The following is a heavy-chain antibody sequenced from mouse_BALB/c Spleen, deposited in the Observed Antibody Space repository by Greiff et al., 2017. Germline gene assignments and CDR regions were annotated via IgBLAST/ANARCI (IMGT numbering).Heavy chain of an antibody. Sequence: QVHVKQSGAELVRPGVSVKISCKGSGYTFTDYAMHWVKQSHAKSLEWIGVISTYYGDASYNQKFKGKATMTVDKSSSTAYMELARLTSEDSAIYYCARSDGNYAMDYWGQGTSVTVSS. J-gene: IGHJ4*01. D-gene: IGHD2-1*01. V-gene: IGHV1S137*01. CDR3: ARSDGNYAMDY. CDR1: GYTFTDYA. CDR2: ISTYYGDA.